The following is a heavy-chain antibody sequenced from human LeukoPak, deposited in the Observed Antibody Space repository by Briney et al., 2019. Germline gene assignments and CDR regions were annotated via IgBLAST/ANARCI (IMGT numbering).Heavy chain of an antibody. V-gene: IGHV3-21*01. J-gene: IGHJ4*02. CDR3: ARDFGSGYDILTGYDY. CDR1: GFTFSSYS. CDR2: ISSSSSYI. Sequence: GGSLRLSCAASGFTFSSYSMNWVRQAPGKGLEWVSSISSSSSYIYYADSVKGRFTISRDNAKNSLYLQMNSLRAEDTAVYYCARDFGSGYDILTGYDYWGQGTLVTVSS. D-gene: IGHD3-9*01.